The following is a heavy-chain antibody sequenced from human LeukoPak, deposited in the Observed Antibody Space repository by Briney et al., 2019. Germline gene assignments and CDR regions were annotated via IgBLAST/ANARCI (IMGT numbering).Heavy chain of an antibody. CDR3: ARVGAMNYFDY. V-gene: IGHV4-34*01. CDR1: GGSFSGYY. CDR2: INHSGST. Sequence: PSETLSLTCAVYGGSFSGYYWSRIRQPPGKGLEWIGEINHSGSTNYNPSLKSRVTISVDTSKNQFSLKLSSVTAADTAVYYCARVGAMNYFDYWGQGTLVTVSS. J-gene: IGHJ4*02. D-gene: IGHD1-26*01.